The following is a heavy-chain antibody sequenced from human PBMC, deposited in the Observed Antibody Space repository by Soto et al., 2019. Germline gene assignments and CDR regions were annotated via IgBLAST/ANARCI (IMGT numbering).Heavy chain of an antibody. CDR3: AREALIDGDYERRAGYYYGMDV. V-gene: IGHV3-30-3*01. J-gene: IGHJ6*02. Sequence: GGSLRLSCAASGFTFSSYAMHWVRQAPGKGLEWVAVISYDGSNKYYADSVKGRFTISRDNSKNTLYLQMNSLRAEDTAVYYCAREALIDGDYERRAGYYYGMDVWGQGTTVTVSS. CDR1: GFTFSSYA. CDR2: ISYDGSNK. D-gene: IGHD4-17*01.